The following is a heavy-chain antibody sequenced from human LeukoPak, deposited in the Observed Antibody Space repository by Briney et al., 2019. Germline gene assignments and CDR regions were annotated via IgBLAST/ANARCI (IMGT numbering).Heavy chain of an antibody. CDR3: AIGEDIVVVVAAREYYFDY. D-gene: IGHD2-15*01. CDR1: GFTFRRYS. CDR2: ISSSSSYI. Sequence: GGSLRLSCAASGFTFRRYSTNGVRQAPGKGLEWVSSISSSSSYIYYADSVKGRFTISRDNAKNSLYLQMNSLRAEDTAVYYCAIGEDIVVVVAAREYYFDYWGRGTLVTVSS. V-gene: IGHV3-21*01. J-gene: IGHJ4*02.